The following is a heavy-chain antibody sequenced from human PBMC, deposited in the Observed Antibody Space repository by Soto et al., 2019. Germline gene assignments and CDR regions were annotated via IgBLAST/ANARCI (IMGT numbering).Heavy chain of an antibody. CDR1: GDTLSTYA. CDR2: TTPIIGTI. CDR3: AAGDSSDTGDH. V-gene: IGHV1-69*01. D-gene: IGHD5-18*01. Sequence: QVQLVQSGAEVKKPGSSVKVSCKASGDTLSTYAISWGRQVPGQRLEWMGGTTPIIGTIDYAQKFQGRVTITADESTATSYMELRSLRSEDTAVYYCAAGDSSDTGDHWGQGTLVTVSS. J-gene: IGHJ4*02.